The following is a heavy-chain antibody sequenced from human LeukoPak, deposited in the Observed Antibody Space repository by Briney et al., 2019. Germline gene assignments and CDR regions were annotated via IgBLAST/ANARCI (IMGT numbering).Heavy chain of an antibody. Sequence: SETLSLTCTVSGGPISSDEYYWTWIRQPPGEGLEWIGYIYHSGSTYYNPSLKSRVTISVDKSKSQFSLKLTSVIAADTAVYYCATYSSSSKHYFDHWGQGTLVTVSS. CDR1: GGPISSDEYY. J-gene: IGHJ4*02. V-gene: IGHV4-30-2*01. CDR3: ATYSSSSKHYFDH. CDR2: IYHSGST. D-gene: IGHD6-6*01.